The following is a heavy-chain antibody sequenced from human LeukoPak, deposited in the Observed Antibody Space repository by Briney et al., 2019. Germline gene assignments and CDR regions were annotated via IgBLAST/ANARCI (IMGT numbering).Heavy chain of an antibody. CDR2: IWYDGSNK. V-gene: IGHV3-33*01. CDR1: GFTFSSYG. J-gene: IGHJ3*02. CDR3: ARVRVYAHWESFDI. D-gene: IGHD5/OR15-5a*01. Sequence: GGSLRLSCAASGFTFSSYGMHWVRQAPGKGLEWVAVIWYDGSNKYYADSVKGRFTISRDNSKNTLYLQMNSLRAEDTAVYYCARVRVYAHWESFDIWGQGTMVTVSS.